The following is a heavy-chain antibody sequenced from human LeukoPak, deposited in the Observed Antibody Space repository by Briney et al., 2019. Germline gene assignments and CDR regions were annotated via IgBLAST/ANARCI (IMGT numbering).Heavy chain of an antibody. CDR3: ARAFSGYHSKSGGIDY. J-gene: IGHJ4*02. CDR2: IYYSGST. D-gene: IGHD4-11*01. CDR1: GGSISSSSYY. V-gene: IGHV4-39*01. Sequence: PSETLSLTCTVSGGSISSSSYYWGWIRQPPGKGLEWIGCIYYSGSTYYNPSLKSRVTISVDTSKNQFSLKLSSVTAADTAVYYCARAFSGYHSKSGGIDYWGQGTLVTVSS.